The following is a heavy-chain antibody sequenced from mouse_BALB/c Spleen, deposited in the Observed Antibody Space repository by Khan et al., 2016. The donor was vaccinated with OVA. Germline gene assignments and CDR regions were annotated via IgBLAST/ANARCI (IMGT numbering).Heavy chain of an antibody. Sequence: EVMLVESGGDLVRPGGSLTLSCSASGFTFSTYSMSWVRQPPDKRLEWVATISSAGNYTFLPASVRGRFTISRDTARNILYLQMSSLRSEDTAMYYRASHLTGSVACWQQAALVAVSA. CDR2: ISSAGNYT. CDR1: GFTFSTYS. D-gene: IGHD4-1*01. J-gene: IGHJ3*01. CDR3: ASHLTGSVAC. V-gene: IGHV5-6*02.